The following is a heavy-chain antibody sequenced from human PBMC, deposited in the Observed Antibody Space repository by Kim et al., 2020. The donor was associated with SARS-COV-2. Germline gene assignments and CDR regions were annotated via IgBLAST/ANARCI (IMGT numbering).Heavy chain of an antibody. CDR1: GFIFSSYA. Sequence: GGSLRLSCSASGFIFSSYAMHWVRQAPGKGLEFVSAITGNGANTFYAASVRGRFTISRDNSKNALFLQMNSLRLEDTAVYYGVNERGYDYGYSYGPKWGQGTLVTVSS. CDR2: ITGNGANT. CDR3: VNERGYDYGYSYGPK. J-gene: IGHJ4*02. D-gene: IGHD5-18*01. V-gene: IGHV3-64D*08.